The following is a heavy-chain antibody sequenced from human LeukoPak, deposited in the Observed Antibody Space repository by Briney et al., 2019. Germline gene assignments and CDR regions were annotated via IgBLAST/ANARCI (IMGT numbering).Heavy chain of an antibody. J-gene: IGHJ4*02. D-gene: IGHD3-3*01. V-gene: IGHV4-34*01. CDR1: GGSLSGYY. Sequence: PSETLSLTCAVYGGSLSGYYWSWIRQPPGKGLEWIGEINHSGSTNYNPSLKSRVTISVDTSKNQFSLKVNSVTAADTAVYYCAARYYDFWSGENWGQGTLVTVSS. CDR3: AARYYDFWSGEN. CDR2: INHSGST.